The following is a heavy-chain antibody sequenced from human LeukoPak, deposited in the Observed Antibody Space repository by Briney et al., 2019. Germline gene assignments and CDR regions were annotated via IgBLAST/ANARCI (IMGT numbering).Heavy chain of an antibody. CDR2: TSGSGRSI. J-gene: IGHJ4*02. V-gene: IGHV3-23*01. D-gene: IGHD6-19*01. CDR1: GFTFSSYA. Sequence: GGSLRLSCAASGFTFSSYAMSWVRQAPGKGLEWVSGTSGSGRSIHYADSVKGRFTISRNNSKNTLYLQMNSLRADDTAVYYCAKDMNSWRDGSGLGDYFDYWGQGTLVTVSS. CDR3: AKDMNSWRDGSGLGDYFDY.